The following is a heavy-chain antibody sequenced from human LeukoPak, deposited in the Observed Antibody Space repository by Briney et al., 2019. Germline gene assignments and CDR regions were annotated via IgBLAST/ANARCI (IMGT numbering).Heavy chain of an antibody. J-gene: IGHJ5*02. CDR3: ARDGERDWFDP. Sequence: GASVKVSCMASGYTFTSYVMNWVRQAPGQGLEWMGWINTNTGNPTYAQGFTGRFVFSLDASLSTEYLQIRSLKAEETAVYYCARDGERDWFDPWGQGTLVTVSS. D-gene: IGHD1-1*01. CDR1: GYTFTSYV. CDR2: INTNTGNP. V-gene: IGHV7-4-1*02.